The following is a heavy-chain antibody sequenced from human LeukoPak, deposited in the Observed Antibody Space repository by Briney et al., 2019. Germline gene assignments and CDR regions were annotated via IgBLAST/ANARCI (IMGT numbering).Heavy chain of an antibody. J-gene: IGHJ5*02. D-gene: IGHD6-13*01. Sequence: SETLSLTCTVSGGSISSYYWSWIRQPPGKGLEWIGYIYYSGSTNYNPSLKSRVTISVDTSKNQFSLKLSSVTAEDTAVYYCARDSMGIAAAGDNWFDPWGQGTLVTVSS. V-gene: IGHV4-59*01. CDR1: GGSISSYY. CDR2: IYYSGST. CDR3: ARDSMGIAAAGDNWFDP.